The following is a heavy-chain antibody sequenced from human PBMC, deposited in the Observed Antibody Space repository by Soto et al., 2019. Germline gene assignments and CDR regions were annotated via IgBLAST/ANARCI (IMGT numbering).Heavy chain of an antibody. D-gene: IGHD4-17*01. CDR2: IIPIFGTA. V-gene: IGHV1-69*13. CDR1: GGTFSSLA. Sequence: SVKVSCKASGGTFSSLAISWVRQAPGQGLEWMGGIIPIFGTANYAQKFQGRVTITADESTSTAYMELSSLRSEDTAVYYCASPDSLRPLRLHAFDIWGQGTMVTVSS. CDR3: ASPDSLRPLRLHAFDI. J-gene: IGHJ3*02.